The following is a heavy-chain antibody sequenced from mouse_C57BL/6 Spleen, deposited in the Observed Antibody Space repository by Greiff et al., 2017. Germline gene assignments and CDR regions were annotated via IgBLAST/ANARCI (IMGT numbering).Heavy chain of an antibody. J-gene: IGHJ1*03. D-gene: IGHD1-1*01. CDR2: IHPNSGST. CDR3: ARRYGSRGYVDV. V-gene: IGHV1-64*01. CDR1: GYTFTSYW. Sequence: QVQLQQPGAELVKPGASVKLSCKASGYTFTSYWMHWVKQRPGQGLEWIGMIHPNSGSTNYNVKFKSKATLTVDKSSSTAYMQLSSLTSEDSAVYYCARRYGSRGYVDVWGTGTTVTVSS.